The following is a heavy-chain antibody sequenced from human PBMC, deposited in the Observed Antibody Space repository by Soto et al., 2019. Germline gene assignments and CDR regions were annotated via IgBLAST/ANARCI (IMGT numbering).Heavy chain of an antibody. CDR3: AREGTITMVRGVILD. CDR2: VYYSGTT. J-gene: IGHJ4*02. D-gene: IGHD3-10*01. Sequence: PSETLSLTCTVSGGSISSGGYYWSWIRQYPGKGLEWIGYVYYSGTTYYNPSLQSRVTMSVDTSKNQFSLKLSSVTAADTAVYYCAREGTITMVRGVILDWGQGTLVTVSS. V-gene: IGHV4-31*03. CDR1: GGSISSGGYY.